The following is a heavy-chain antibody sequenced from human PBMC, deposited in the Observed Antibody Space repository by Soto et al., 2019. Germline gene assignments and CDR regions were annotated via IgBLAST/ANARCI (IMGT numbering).Heavy chain of an antibody. D-gene: IGHD2-15*01. Sequence: GASVKVSCKASGYTFTGYYMHWVRQAPGQGLEWMGWINPNSGGTNYAQKFQGWVTMTRDTSISTAYMELSRLRSDDTAVYYCALNGGGRCSPECYGMDVWGQGTTLTVSS. J-gene: IGHJ6*02. CDR2: INPNSGGT. V-gene: IGHV1-2*04. CDR3: ALNGGGRCSPECYGMDV. CDR1: GYTFTGYY.